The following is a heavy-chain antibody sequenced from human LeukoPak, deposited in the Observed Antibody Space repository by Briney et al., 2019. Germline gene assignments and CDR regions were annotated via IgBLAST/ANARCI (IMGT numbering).Heavy chain of an antibody. CDR2: IYYSGST. CDR3: ARDVSSSWYHNWFDP. CDR1: GGSISSYY. Sequence: SETLSLTCTVSGGSISSYYWSWIRQPPGKGLEWIGYIYYSGSTNYNPSLKSRVTISVDTSKNQFSLKLSSVTAADTAVYYCARDVSSSWYHNWFDPWGQGTLVTVSS. D-gene: IGHD6-13*01. V-gene: IGHV4-59*01. J-gene: IGHJ5*02.